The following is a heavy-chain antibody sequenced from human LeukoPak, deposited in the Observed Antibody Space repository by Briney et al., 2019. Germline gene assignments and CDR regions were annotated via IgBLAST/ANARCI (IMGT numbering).Heavy chain of an antibody. V-gene: IGHV3-30-3*01. Sequence: QTGGSLRLSCAASGFTFSSYAVHWVRQAPVKGLEWVAIIPYDGGNKYYADSVKGRFTISRDNSKNTLYLQMDSLRPEDTAVYYCARAGPPGRAYNWKGPYYYYGMDVWGQGTTVTVSS. D-gene: IGHD1-20*01. CDR1: GFTFSSYA. CDR2: IPYDGGNK. J-gene: IGHJ6*02. CDR3: ARAGPPGRAYNWKGPYYYYGMDV.